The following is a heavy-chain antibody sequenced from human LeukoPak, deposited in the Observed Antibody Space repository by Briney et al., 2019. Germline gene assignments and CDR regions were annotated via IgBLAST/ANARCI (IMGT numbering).Heavy chain of an antibody. D-gene: IGHD5-18*01. CDR1: GFTFSSYW. J-gene: IGHJ4*02. CDR3: ARVSGYSYGQ. V-gene: IGHV3-7*01. Sequence: GGSLRLSCAASGFTFSSYWMSWVRQAPGKGLEWVANMNQDGSEKYYVDSVKGRFTISRDNAKNSLYLQMGSLRLEDMAVYYCARVSGYSYGQWGQGTLVTVSS. CDR2: MNQDGSEK.